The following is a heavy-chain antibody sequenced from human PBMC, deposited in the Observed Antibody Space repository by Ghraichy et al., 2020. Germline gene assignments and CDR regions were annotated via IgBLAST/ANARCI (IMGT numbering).Heavy chain of an antibody. CDR3: AKNKGSGWMYYFDY. J-gene: IGHJ4*02. CDR2: IGGNGGTT. V-gene: IGHV3-23*01. CDR1: GFTFSSTA. Sequence: GGSLRLSCVASGFTFSSTAVSWVRQAPGRGLQWVSAIGGNGGTTYYADSVKGRFTISRDNSKNTLYLQMNSLRAEDTAVYYCAKNKGSGWMYYFDYWGQGTLVTVSS. D-gene: IGHD6-19*01.